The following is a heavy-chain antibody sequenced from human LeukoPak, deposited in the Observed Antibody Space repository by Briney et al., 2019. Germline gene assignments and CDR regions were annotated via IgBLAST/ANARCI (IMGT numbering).Heavy chain of an antibody. CDR1: GYTFTSYG. D-gene: IGHD3-22*01. Sequence: ASVKVSCKASGYTFTSYGISWVRQAPGQGLEWMGWISAYNGNTNYTQKLQGRVTMTTDTSTNTAYMELRSLRTDDTAVYYCARDRPNYYDSSGWYFDLWGRGTLVTVSS. V-gene: IGHV1-18*01. CDR2: ISAYNGNT. J-gene: IGHJ2*01. CDR3: ARDRPNYYDSSGWYFDL.